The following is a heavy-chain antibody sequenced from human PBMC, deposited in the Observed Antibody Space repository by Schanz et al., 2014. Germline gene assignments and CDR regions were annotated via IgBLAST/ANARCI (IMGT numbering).Heavy chain of an antibody. D-gene: IGHD3-16*01. CDR2: VSSYDTTV. CDR3: ARYGLRKLGEAYGLAG. V-gene: IGHV3-11*01. CDR1: GFTFADYY. J-gene: IGHJ6*02. Sequence: QVQLLESGGGLFKPGGSLRLSCAGSGFTFADYYMTWIRQAPGKGLEWISYVSSYDTTVSYADSVKGRFTISRDNAKNSVYLKMTSMGVEDTAVYYCARYGLRKLGEAYGLAGGGQGPTVTVS.